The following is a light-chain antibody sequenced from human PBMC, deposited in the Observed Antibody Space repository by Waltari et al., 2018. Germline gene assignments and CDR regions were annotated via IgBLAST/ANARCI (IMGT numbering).Light chain of an antibody. CDR3: QQYGSSPWT. V-gene: IGKV3-20*01. CDR1: QSVGSSY. CDR2: GAS. Sequence: EIVLTQSPGTLSLSPGERATLSCRATQSVGSSYLAWYQQRPGQAPRLLVYGASSRATGIPDRFSGSGSGTDFILTISRLEPEDFAVYYCQQYGSSPWTFGQGP. J-gene: IGKJ1*01.